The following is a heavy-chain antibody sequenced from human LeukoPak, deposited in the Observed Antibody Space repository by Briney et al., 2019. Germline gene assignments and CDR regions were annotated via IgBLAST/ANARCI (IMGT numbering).Heavy chain of an antibody. J-gene: IGHJ5*02. CDR3: ARVGWELLNLHFDP. CDR1: GFTFSDKW. Sequence: GGCLRLSCVGSGFTFSDKWMRWVRQAPGKGPEWVASIKKDGSQKYYVDSVKGRFTISRDNAQNSLYLQMSSLRVEDTAIYSCARVGWELLNLHFDPWGQGTLVTVSS. D-gene: IGHD1-26*01. V-gene: IGHV3-7*03. CDR2: IKKDGSQK.